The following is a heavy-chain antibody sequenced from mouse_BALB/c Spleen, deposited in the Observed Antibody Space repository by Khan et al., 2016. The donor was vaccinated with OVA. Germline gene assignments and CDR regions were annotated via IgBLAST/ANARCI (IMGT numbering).Heavy chain of an antibody. V-gene: IGHV9-3-1*01. J-gene: IGHJ3*01. CDR1: GYTFPNYG. CDR2: INTYTGEP. CDR3: ARSNGNYWFAY. D-gene: IGHD2-1*01. Sequence: QIQLVQSGPELKKPGETVKISCKASGYTFPNYGRNGVKQAPGKGLNGMGWINTYTGEPTYADDFKGRFAFSLETSASTAYLQINNLKNEDTATYFCARSNGNYWFAYWGQGTLVTVSA.